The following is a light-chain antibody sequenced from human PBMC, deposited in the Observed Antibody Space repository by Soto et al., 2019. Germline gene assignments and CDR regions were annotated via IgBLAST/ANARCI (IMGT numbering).Light chain of an antibody. J-gene: IGKJ4*01. V-gene: IGKV3-15*01. CDR2: GAS. CDR3: HQYNNWPLVLT. Sequence: EIVMTQSPATLSVSPGERATLSCRASQSVSSNLAWYQQKPGQAPRLLIYGASTRATGIPARFSGSGSGTDFTLTISSLQSEDFAVYYCHQYNNWPLVLTFGGGTKVEIK. CDR1: QSVSSN.